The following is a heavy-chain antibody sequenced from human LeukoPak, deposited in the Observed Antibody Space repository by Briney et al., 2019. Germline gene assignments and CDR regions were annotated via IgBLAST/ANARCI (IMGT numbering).Heavy chain of an antibody. CDR3: ARDSPRGIAAAGPDY. V-gene: IGHV3-48*01. Sequence: GGSLRLSCAASGFTFSSYSMNWVRQAPGKGLEWVSYISSSSSTIYYADSVKGRFTISRDNAKNSLYLQMNSLRAEDTAVYYCARDSPRGIAAAGPDYWGQGTLVTVSS. D-gene: IGHD6-13*01. CDR2: ISSSSSTI. CDR1: GFTFSSYS. J-gene: IGHJ4*02.